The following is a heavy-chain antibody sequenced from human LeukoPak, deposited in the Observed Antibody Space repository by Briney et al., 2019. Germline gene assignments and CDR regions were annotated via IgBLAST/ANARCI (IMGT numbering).Heavy chain of an antibody. Sequence: GGSLRLSCAASGFSFSSYNMNWVRQTPGKGLEWVSSITSSSTYTFYADSVKGRFTISRDNARNSLYLQMNSLRAEDTAINICAKDGGTYPYFLDVWGKGTTVIVSS. CDR1: GFSFSSYN. D-gene: IGHD1-26*01. V-gene: IGHV3-21*04. J-gene: IGHJ6*03. CDR2: ITSSSTYT. CDR3: AKDGGTYPYFLDV.